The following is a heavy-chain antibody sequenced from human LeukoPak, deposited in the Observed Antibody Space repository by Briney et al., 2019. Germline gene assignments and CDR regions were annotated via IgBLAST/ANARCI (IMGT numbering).Heavy chain of an antibody. V-gene: IGHV3-21*01. CDR2: ISIMSMYM. CDR1: GVTFSSDS. D-gene: IGHD3-10*01. CDR3: ARDSSWGSGIYRFDY. J-gene: IGHJ4*02. Sequence: GGSLRLSCAASGVTFSSDSMNGVRQAPGEGREWGSSISIMSMYMYYTDSVKGRVTISTDNAKNSLYLQINRLRAEDTAVYYCARDSSWGSGIYRFDYWGQGTLVTVSS.